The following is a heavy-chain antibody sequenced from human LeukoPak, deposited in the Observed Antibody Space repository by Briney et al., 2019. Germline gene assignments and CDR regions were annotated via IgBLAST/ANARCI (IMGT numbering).Heavy chain of an antibody. D-gene: IGHD3-22*01. Sequence: SETLSLTCTVSGGSVSSSSYYWGWVRQPPGKGLEWIGSIYYSGSTYYNPSLKSRVTISVDTSKNQFSLKLSSVTAAGTAVYYCARLPDYDSSGYKAYWGQGTLVTVSS. CDR2: IYYSGST. J-gene: IGHJ4*02. V-gene: IGHV4-39*01. CDR3: ARLPDYDSSGYKAY. CDR1: GGSVSSSSYY.